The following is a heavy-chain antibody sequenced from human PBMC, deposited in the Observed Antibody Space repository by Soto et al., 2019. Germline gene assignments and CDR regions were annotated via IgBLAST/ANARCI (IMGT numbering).Heavy chain of an antibody. CDR2: INHSGST. J-gene: IGHJ5*02. Sequence: SETLSLTCAVYGGSFSGYYWSWIRQPPGKGLEWIGEINHSGSTNYNPSLKSRVTISVDTSKNQFSLKLSSVTAADTAVYYCAREVKGITGTGLRYNWFDPWGQGTLVTVSS. D-gene: IGHD1-20*01. V-gene: IGHV4-34*01. CDR1: GGSFSGYY. CDR3: AREVKGITGTGLRYNWFDP.